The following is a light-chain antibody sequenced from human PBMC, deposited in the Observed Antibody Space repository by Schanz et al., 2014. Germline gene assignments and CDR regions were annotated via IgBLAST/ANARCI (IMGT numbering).Light chain of an antibody. Sequence: QSALTQPRSVSGSPGQSVTISCTGASSDVGSYNYVSWYQQYAGKAPKLLIYDVTKRPSGVPDRFSGSKSGITASLTISGLQAVDEAEYYCSSNVGSNNFQFGGGTKLTVL. CDR3: SSNVGSNNFQ. J-gene: IGLJ3*02. CDR2: DVT. V-gene: IGLV2-11*01. CDR1: SSDVGSYNY.